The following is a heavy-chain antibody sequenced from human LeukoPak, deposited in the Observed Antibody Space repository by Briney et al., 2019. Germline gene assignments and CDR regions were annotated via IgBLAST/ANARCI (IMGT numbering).Heavy chain of an antibody. J-gene: IGHJ3*02. D-gene: IGHD4-23*01. CDR1: GYTFTSYG. Sequence: ASVKVSCKASGYTFTSYGISWVRQAPGQGLEWTGWISAYNGNTNYAQKLQGRVTMTTDTSTSTAYMELRSLRSDDTAVYYCARAHGGNWILGAFDIWGQGTMVTVSS. V-gene: IGHV1-18*01. CDR3: ARAHGGNWILGAFDI. CDR2: ISAYNGNT.